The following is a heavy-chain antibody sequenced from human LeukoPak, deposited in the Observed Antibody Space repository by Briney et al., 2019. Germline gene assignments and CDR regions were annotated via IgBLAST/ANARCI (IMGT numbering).Heavy chain of an antibody. CDR3: ARDGYSFGHDFDY. CDR1: GFTFSSYW. V-gene: IGHV3-74*01. J-gene: IGHJ4*02. D-gene: IGHD5-18*01. Sequence: GGSLRLSCAASGFTFSSYWMHWVRHTPGKGLVWVSRIKSDGSSTSYADSVMGRFTISRDNAKNTLYLQMNSLRAEDTAVYYCARDGYSFGHDFDYWGQGTLVTVSS. CDR2: IKSDGSST.